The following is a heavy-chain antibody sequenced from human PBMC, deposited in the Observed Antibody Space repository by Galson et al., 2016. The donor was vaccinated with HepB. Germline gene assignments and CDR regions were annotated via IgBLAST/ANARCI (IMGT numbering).Heavy chain of an antibody. CDR3: ARDPRFRSALGSDF. CDR2: IYYTGDT. D-gene: IGHD3-10*01. CDR1: GDSLYSSY. Sequence: SETLSLTCTVSGDSLYSSYWSWIRQPPGKGLEWIGYIYYTGDTDYNPSLKSRVTISIDPSKHQFTLTLNTVTAADTAVYYCARDPRFRSALGSDFWGQGTPVIVSS. J-gene: IGHJ4*02. V-gene: IGHV4-59*01.